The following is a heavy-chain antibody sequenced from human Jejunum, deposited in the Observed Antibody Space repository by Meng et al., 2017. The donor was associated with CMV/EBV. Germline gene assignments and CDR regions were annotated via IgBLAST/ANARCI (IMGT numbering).Heavy chain of an antibody. Sequence: SGFTFDDYGMSWVRQGPGKGLEWVSGINGNGSSTAYADSVKGRFTISRDNAKNSLYLQMNSLRDEDTALYYCARGGYSSSSGEYDYWGQGTLVTVSS. CDR1: GFTFDDYG. D-gene: IGHD6-6*01. J-gene: IGHJ4*02. CDR2: INGNGSST. CDR3: ARGGYSSSSGEYDY. V-gene: IGHV3-20*03.